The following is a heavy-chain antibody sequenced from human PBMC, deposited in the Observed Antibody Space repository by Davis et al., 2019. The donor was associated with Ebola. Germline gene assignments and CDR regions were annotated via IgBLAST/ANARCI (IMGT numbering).Heavy chain of an antibody. J-gene: IGHJ4*02. CDR2: IIPILGIA. Sequence: SVKVSCKASGYTFTSYGISWVRQAPGQGLEWMGRIIPILGIANYAQKFQGRVTITADKSTSTAYMELSSLRSDDTAVYYCARDARWIQLWFIDYWGQGTLVTVSS. CDR1: GYTFTSYG. V-gene: IGHV1-69*04. CDR3: ARDARWIQLWFIDY. D-gene: IGHD5-18*01.